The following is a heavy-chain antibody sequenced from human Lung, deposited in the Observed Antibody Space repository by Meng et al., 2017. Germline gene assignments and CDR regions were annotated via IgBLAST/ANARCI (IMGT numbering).Heavy chain of an antibody. D-gene: IGHD4-11*01. J-gene: IGHJ4*02. Sequence: QVQLQQWGAGLLKPSETLSLTGVVSGGSCSDYYWSWIRQPPGKGLEWIGEINHSGSTNYNPSLESRATISVDTSQNNLSLKLSSVTAADSAVYYCARGPTTMAHDFDYWGQGTLVTVSS. V-gene: IGHV4-34*01. CDR3: ARGPTTMAHDFDY. CDR1: GGSCSDYY. CDR2: INHSGST.